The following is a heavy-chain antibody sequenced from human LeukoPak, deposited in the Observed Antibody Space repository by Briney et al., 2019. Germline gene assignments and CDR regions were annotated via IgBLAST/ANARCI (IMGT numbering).Heavy chain of an antibody. J-gene: IGHJ5*02. CDR1: GGSISSGDYY. D-gene: IGHD4-17*01. CDR3: ARVLGDDYGDYDIFGTWWFDP. V-gene: IGHV4-30-4*01. Sequence: SETLSLTCTVSGGSISSGDYYWSWIRQPPGKGLEWIGYIYYSGSTYYNPSLKSRVTISVDTSKNQFSLKLSSVTAADTAVYYCARVLGDDYGDYDIFGTWWFDPWGKGTLVTVSS. CDR2: IYYSGST.